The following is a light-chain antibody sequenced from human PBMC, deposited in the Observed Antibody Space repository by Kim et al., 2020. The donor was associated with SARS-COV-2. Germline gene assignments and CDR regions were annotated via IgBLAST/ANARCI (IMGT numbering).Light chain of an antibody. V-gene: IGLV4-69*01. CDR2: VKSGGCH. Sequence: VKLTCTGSGGYSSGDVGWNQQQPARGPRYLVKVKSGGCHIKGDGIPDRFSGSRSGAERFLTISGLQSEDEADYYCQTWGTDTPYVFGSGTKVTVL. CDR3: QTWGTDTPYV. J-gene: IGLJ1*01. CDR1: GGYSSGD.